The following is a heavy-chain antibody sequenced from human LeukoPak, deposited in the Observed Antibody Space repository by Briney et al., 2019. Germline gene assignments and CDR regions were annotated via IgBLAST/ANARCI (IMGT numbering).Heavy chain of an antibody. CDR2: ISAYNGNT. D-gene: IGHD6-13*01. J-gene: IGHJ4*02. CDR3: ARDPRNGYSSSWYVDY. Sequence: ASVKVSCKASGGTFSSYAISWVRQAPGQGLEWMGWISAYNGNTNYAQKLQGRVTMTTDTSTSTAYMELRSLRSDDTAVYYCARDPRNGYSSSWYVDYWGQGTLVTVSS. CDR1: GGTFSSYA. V-gene: IGHV1-18*01.